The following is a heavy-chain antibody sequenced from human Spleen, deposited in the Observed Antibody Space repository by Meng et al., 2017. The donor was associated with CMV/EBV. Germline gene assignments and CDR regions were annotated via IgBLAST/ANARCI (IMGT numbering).Heavy chain of an antibody. J-gene: IGHJ6*02. D-gene: IGHD2-2*02. Sequence: SETLSLTCTVSGGSISRSSYSWGWVRQSPGKGLEWIGNIYYSGDTNFNPSLKSRLTMSVDTSKNQFSLNLRFVTAADTAVYYCASHPVVPAAIHGVYGMDVWGQGTTVTVSS. CDR2: IYYSGDT. V-gene: IGHV4-39*07. CDR1: GGSISRSSYS. CDR3: ASHPVVPAAIHGVYGMDV.